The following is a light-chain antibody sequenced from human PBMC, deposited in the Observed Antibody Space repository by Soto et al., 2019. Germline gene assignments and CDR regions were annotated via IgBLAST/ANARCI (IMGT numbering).Light chain of an antibody. J-gene: IGKJ3*01. Sequence: EIVLTQSPATLSLSPGERATRSCRASQSVSSYLAWYQQKPGQAPRLLIYDASNRATGIPARFSGSGSGTDFTLTISSLEPEDFAVYYCQQRSNCSFGPGTKVDIK. CDR3: QQRSNCS. CDR2: DAS. CDR1: QSVSSY. V-gene: IGKV3-11*01.